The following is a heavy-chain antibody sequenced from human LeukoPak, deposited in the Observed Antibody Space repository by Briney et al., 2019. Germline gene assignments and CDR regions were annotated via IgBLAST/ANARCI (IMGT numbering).Heavy chain of an antibody. J-gene: IGHJ3*02. CDR1: GGSISCSSYY. CDR3: ARHGVGATKGSDAFDI. CDR2: IYYSGST. Sequence: SETLSLTCTVSGGSISCSSYYWGWIRQPPGKGLEWIGSIYYSGSTYHNPSLKSRVTISVDTSKNQFSLKLSSVTAADTAVYYCARHGVGATKGSDAFDIWGQGTMVTVSS. V-gene: IGHV4-39*01. D-gene: IGHD1-26*01.